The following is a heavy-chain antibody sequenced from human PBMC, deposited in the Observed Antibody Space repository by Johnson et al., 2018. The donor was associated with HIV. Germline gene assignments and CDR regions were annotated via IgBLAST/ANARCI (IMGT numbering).Heavy chain of an antibody. Sequence: EVQLVESGGGVVQPGRSLRLSCAASGFTFSSYWMSWVRQAPGNGLEWVANIKQDGSEKYYADSVKGRFTISRDNAKNTLYLQMNSLRAEDTAVYYCARGPGRQEGTRWGDAFDIWGQGTMVTVSS. CDR3: ARGPGRQEGTRWGDAFDI. CDR2: IKQDGSEK. CDR1: GFTFSSYW. V-gene: IGHV3-7*03. D-gene: IGHD3-16*01. J-gene: IGHJ3*02.